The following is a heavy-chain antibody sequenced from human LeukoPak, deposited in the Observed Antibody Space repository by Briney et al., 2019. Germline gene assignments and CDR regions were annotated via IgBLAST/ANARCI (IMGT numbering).Heavy chain of an antibody. Sequence: GGSLRLSCAASGFTFSRYWMHWLRQAPGKGLVWVSRISTDGSNTSYADSVKGRFTISRDNGKNTLYLQMNSLRAEDTAVYYCASYLTSIPSGMDVWGQGTTATVSS. V-gene: IGHV3-74*01. D-gene: IGHD2/OR15-2a*01. CDR1: GFTFSRYW. CDR3: ASYLTSIPSGMDV. J-gene: IGHJ6*02. CDR2: ISTDGSNT.